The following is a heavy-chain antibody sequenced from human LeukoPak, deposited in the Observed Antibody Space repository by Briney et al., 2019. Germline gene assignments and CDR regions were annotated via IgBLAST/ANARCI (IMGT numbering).Heavy chain of an antibody. D-gene: IGHD6-13*01. V-gene: IGHV3-30-3*02. CDR1: GFTFSSYA. Sequence: PGRSLRLSCAASGFTFSSYAMHWVRQAPGKGLEWVAVISYDGSNKYYADSVKGRFTISRDNSKNTLYLQMNSLRAEDTAVYYCAKFDLIAAAGPSSRDYWGQGTLVTVSS. CDR2: ISYDGSNK. CDR3: AKFDLIAAAGPSSRDY. J-gene: IGHJ4*02.